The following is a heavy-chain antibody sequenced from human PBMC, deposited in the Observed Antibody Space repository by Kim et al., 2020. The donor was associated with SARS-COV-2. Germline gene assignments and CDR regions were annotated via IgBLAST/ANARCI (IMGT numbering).Heavy chain of an antibody. J-gene: IGHJ5*02. D-gene: IGHD3-10*01. CDR2: IDPSDSYT. CDR1: GYSFTSYW. V-gene: IGHV5-10-1*01. Sequence: GASLKISCKGSGYSFTSYWISWVRQMPGKGLEWMGRIDPSDSYTNYSPSFQGHVTISADKSISTAYLQWSSLKASDTAMYYCARRYYYGSGSYYNGGNWFDPWGQGTLVTVSS. CDR3: ARRYYYGSGSYYNGGNWFDP.